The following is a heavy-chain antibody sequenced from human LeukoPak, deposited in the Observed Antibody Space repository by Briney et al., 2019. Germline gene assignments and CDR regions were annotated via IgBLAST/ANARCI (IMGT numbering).Heavy chain of an antibody. Sequence: SETLSLTCTVSGGSISSSSYYWGWIRQPPGKGLEWIGEINHSGSTNYNPSLKSRVTISVDTSKNQFSLKLSSVTAADTAVYYCARVPLTGYDYWGQGTLVTVSS. J-gene: IGHJ4*02. V-gene: IGHV4-39*07. CDR3: ARVPLTGYDY. CDR1: GGSISSSSYY. CDR2: INHSGST. D-gene: IGHD3-9*01.